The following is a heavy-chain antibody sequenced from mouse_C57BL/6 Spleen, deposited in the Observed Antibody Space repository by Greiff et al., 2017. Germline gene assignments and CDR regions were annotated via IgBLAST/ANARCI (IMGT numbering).Heavy chain of an antibody. CDR2: IDPENGDT. Sequence: VQLQQSGAELVRPGASVKLSCTASGFNIKDDYMHWVKQRPEQGLEWIGWIDPENGDTEYAPKFQGKATITADTSSNTAYLQLSSLTSEDTAVYYCTPITAVVDYWGQGTTLTVSS. D-gene: IGHD1-1*01. CDR1: GFNIKDDY. V-gene: IGHV14-4*01. J-gene: IGHJ2*01. CDR3: TPITAVVDY.